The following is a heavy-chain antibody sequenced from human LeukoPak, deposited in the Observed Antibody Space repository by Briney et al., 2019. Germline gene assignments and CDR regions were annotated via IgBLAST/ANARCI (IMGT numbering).Heavy chain of an antibody. CDR3: ARDPRLRLKVAGTTLGAFDI. V-gene: IGHV1-18*01. J-gene: IGHJ3*02. D-gene: IGHD6-19*01. Sequence: GASVKVSCKASGGTFSSYAISWVRQAPGQGLEWMGWISAYNGNTNYAQKLQGRVTMTTDTSTSTAYMELRSLRSDDTAVYYCARDPRLRLKVAGTTLGAFDIWGQGTMVTVSS. CDR2: ISAYNGNT. CDR1: GGTFSSYA.